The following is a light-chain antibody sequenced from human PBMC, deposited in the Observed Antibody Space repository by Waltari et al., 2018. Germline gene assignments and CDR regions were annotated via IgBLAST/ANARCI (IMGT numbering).Light chain of an antibody. CDR1: TSDILSYEY. J-gene: IGLJ2*01. V-gene: IGLV2-14*03. Sequence: HSALTQPASVSGSPGQSITISCPGTTSDILSYEYFAWYQQHPDKVPKLLIYDVESRPSGVSNRFSGSKSGNTASLTISGLQAEDEADYYCASYTSTPTLVVFGGGTKVTVL. CDR3: ASYTSTPTLVV. CDR2: DVE.